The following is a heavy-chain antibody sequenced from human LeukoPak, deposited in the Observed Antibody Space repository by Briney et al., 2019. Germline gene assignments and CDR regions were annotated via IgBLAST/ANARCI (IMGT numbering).Heavy chain of an antibody. CDR3: ARSAYCVGDCYSGLDYYMDV. Sequence: TGGALLLSCSASGFTLRSYRMNWVHQAPGKGLEWVSSISSSSSYRYYADSVNGRLTHSRDKAKDSLYLQKNSLRAEDTAVYYCARSAYCVGDCYSGLDYYMDVWGKGTTVTVSS. CDR2: ISSSSSYR. CDR1: GFTLRSYR. D-gene: IGHD2-21*01. J-gene: IGHJ6*03. V-gene: IGHV3-21*01.